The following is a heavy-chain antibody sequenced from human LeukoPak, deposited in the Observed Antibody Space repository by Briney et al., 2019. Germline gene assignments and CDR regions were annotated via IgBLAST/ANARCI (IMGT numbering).Heavy chain of an antibody. J-gene: IGHJ4*02. V-gene: IGHV1-2*02. Sequence: ASVKLSCETSGYTFTDYYVHWVRQAPGQGLEWVGWVDPGTRGTVYAQRSQGRVTMTRDTSISTAYMELIALTSDDTAVYYCGRVRDGYIDYWGQGTLVTVSS. CDR1: GYTFTDYY. CDR2: VDPGTRGT. CDR3: GRVRDGYIDY. D-gene: IGHD5-24*01.